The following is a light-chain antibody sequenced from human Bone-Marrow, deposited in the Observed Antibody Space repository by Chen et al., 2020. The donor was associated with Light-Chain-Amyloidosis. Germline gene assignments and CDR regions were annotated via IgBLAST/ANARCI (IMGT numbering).Light chain of an antibody. CDR3: SSYAGSNNLV. Sequence: QSALTQPPSASGSPGQSVTISCIGISSDVGGYNYVSWYQQHPGKAPKLMIYEVSERPSGVPDRFSGSKSGNTASLTVSGLQAEDEADYYCSSYAGSNNLVFGGGTKLTVL. CDR1: SSDVGGYNY. CDR2: EVS. J-gene: IGLJ2*01. V-gene: IGLV2-8*01.